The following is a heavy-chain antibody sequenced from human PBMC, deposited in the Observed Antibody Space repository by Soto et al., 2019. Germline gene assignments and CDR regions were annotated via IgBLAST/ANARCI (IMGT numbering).Heavy chain of an antibody. J-gene: IGHJ6*02. CDR3: ASNSSDTPRADYYGMDV. V-gene: IGHV5-10-1*01. CDR1: GYSFTSYW. D-gene: IGHD6-19*01. CDR2: IEPSDSYT. Sequence: PGESLKISCKGSGYSFTSYWISWVRQMPGKGLEWMGRIEPSDSYTNYSPAFQGHVTISADKAISTAYLQWSSLKASDTAMYYCASNSSDTPRADYYGMDVWGQGTTVTVSS.